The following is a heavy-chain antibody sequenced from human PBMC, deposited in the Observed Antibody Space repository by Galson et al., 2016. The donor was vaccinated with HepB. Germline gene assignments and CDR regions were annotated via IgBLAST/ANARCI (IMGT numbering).Heavy chain of an antibody. D-gene: IGHD2-2*01. CDR1: GYPFTTNT. V-gene: IGHV7-4-1*02. CDR3: ARNFTGPYCSSTGCQGGYKYSAMDV. Sequence: SVKVSCKASGYPFTTNTLNWVRQAPGQGLEWMGWINTNTGNPTYAQGFTGRFVFSFDTSVNTAYLQISSLKAEDTAVDYCARNFTGPYCSSTGCQGGYKYSAMDVWGQGTTVTVSS. J-gene: IGHJ6*02. CDR2: INTNTGNP.